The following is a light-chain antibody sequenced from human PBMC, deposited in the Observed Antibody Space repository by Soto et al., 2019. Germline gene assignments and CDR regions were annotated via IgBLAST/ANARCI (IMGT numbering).Light chain of an antibody. J-gene: IGKJ1*01. CDR3: QQSYTTPRK. V-gene: IGKV1-39*01. CDR1: QSISNY. CDR2: AAT. Sequence: DIQMTQSPSSLSASVGDRVTITCRASQSISNYLNWYQQKPGKAPKLLIFAATSLQSGVPSSFSGSGSGTEFTLTISTLQPEDFATYYCQQSYTTPRKFGQGTKVEIK.